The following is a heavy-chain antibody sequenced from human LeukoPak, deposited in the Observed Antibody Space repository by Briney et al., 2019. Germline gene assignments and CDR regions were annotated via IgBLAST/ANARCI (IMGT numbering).Heavy chain of an antibody. D-gene: IGHD4/OR15-4a*01. CDR1: GFTFSSYG. V-gene: IGHV3-30*02. J-gene: IGHJ6*03. CDR2: IRYDGSNK. Sequence: PGGSLRLSCAASGFTFSSYGMHWVRQAPGKGLEWVAFIRYDGSNKYYADSVKGRFTISRDNSKNTLYLQMNSLRAEDTAVYYCAKDRANPLLWQHMDVWGKGTTVTISS. CDR3: AKDRANPLLWQHMDV.